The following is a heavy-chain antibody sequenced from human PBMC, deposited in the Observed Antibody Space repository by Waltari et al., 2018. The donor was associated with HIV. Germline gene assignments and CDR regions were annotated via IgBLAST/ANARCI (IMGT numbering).Heavy chain of an antibody. CDR2: IIPIFGTA. V-gene: IGHV1-69*06. J-gene: IGHJ6*02. Sequence: QVQLVQSGAEVKKPGSSVKVSCKASGGTFSSYAISWVRQAPGQGLEWMGGIIPIFGTANYAQKFQGRVTITADKSTSTAYMELSSLRSEDTAVYYCARGAVVAATPPEYYGMDVWGQGTTVTVSS. D-gene: IGHD2-15*01. CDR1: GGTFSSYA. CDR3: ARGAVVAATPPEYYGMDV.